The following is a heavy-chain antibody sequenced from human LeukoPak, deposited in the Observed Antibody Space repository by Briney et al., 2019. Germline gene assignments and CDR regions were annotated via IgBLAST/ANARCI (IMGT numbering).Heavy chain of an antibody. D-gene: IGHD2-15*01. CDR1: GGSFSGYY. Sequence: SETLSLTCAVYGGSFSGYYGSWMRQRPGKGVGWIGGINHSGSTNYNPALKSQVTISVDTSNNQFSLKLSSVTAADTAVYYCPRVCYYFDYWRQPTLVTVSS. V-gene: IGHV4-34*01. J-gene: IGHJ4*02. CDR2: INHSGST. CDR3: PRVCYYFDY.